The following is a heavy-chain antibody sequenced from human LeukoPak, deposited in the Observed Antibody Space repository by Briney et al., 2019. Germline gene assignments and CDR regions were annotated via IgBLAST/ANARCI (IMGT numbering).Heavy chain of an antibody. CDR2: IYPGDPDT. J-gene: IGHJ4*02. CDR3: ARRRGVTATLXYFDY. Sequence: PGESLKISCKGSGSSFTKYWIGWVRPMPGKGLEWMGIIYPGDPDTTYSPSFQGQVTISADKSISTAYLQWSSLRASDTAIYYCARRRGVTATLXYFDYWGQGTLVTVSS. D-gene: IGHD2-21*02. CDR1: GSSFTKYW. V-gene: IGHV5-51*01.